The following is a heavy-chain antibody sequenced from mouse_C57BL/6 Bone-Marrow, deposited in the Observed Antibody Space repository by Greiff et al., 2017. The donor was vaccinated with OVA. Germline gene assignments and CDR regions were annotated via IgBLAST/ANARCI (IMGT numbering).Heavy chain of an antibody. V-gene: IGHV1-82*01. D-gene: IGHD3-2*02. CDR2: IYPGDGDT. Sequence: VKLMESGPELVKPGASVKISCKASGYAFSSSWMNWVKQRPGKGLEWIGRIYPGDGDTNYNGKFKGKATLTADKSSSTAYMQLSSLTSEDSAVYFCAKRDSSGVYYFDYWGQGTTLTVSS. CDR3: AKRDSSGVYYFDY. CDR1: GYAFSSSW. J-gene: IGHJ2*01.